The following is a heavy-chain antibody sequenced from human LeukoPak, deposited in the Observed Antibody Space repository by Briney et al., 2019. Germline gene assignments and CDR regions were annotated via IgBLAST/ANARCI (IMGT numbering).Heavy chain of an antibody. J-gene: IGHJ4*02. CDR3: ARQGYYETSYYFDY. CDR1: GGSISSSSYY. D-gene: IGHD3-22*01. CDR2: IYYSGST. Sequence: PSETLSLTCTVSGGSISSSSYYWGWIRQPPGKGLEWLGSIYYSGSTYYNPSLKSRVTISVDTSKNQFSLKLSSVTAADTAVYYCARQGYYETSYYFDYWGQGTLVTVSS. V-gene: IGHV4-39*01.